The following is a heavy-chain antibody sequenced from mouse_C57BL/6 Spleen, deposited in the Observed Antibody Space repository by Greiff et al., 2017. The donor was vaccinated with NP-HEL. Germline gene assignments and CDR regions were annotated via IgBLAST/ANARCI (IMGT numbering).Heavy chain of an antibody. CDR3: ARSTYDYDEGPWFAY. J-gene: IGHJ3*01. V-gene: IGHV1-53*01. CDR1: GYTFTSYW. D-gene: IGHD2-4*01. Sequence: VQLQQSGTELVKPGASVKLSCKASGYTFTSYWMHWVKQRPGQGLEWIGNINPSNGGTNYNEKFKSKATLTVDKSSSTAYMQLSSLTSEDSAVYYCARSTYDYDEGPWFAYWGQGTLVTVSA. CDR2: INPSNGGT.